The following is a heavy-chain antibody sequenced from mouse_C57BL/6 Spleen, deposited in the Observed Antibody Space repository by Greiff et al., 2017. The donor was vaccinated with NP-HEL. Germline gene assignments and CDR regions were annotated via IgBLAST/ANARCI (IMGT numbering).Heavy chain of an antibody. D-gene: IGHD1-1*01. V-gene: IGHV1-18*01. J-gene: IGHJ3*01. CDR1: GYTFTDYN. CDR3: ASYYYGFAY. CDR2: INPNNGGT. Sequence: VQLQQSGPELVKPGASVKISCKASGYTFTDYNMDWVKQSPGKSLEWIGDINPNNGGTIYNQKFKGKATLTVDKSSSTAYMELRSLTSEDTAVYYCASYYYGFAYWGQGTLVTVSA.